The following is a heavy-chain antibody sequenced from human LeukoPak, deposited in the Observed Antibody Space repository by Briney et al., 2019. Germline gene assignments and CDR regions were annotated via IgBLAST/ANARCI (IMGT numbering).Heavy chain of an antibody. CDR1: GLTFSRYA. D-gene: IGHD3-16*01. V-gene: IGHV3-30*14. Sequence: PGRSLRLSCAASGLTFSRYAMHWVRQAPGKGLEWVAIISKDGNNIYYADSVKGRFTISRDNSKNTLYLQMNSLRVEDTAVYYCARDGGAGWYFDLWGRGTLVTVSS. CDR2: ISKDGNNI. J-gene: IGHJ2*01. CDR3: ARDGGAGWYFDL.